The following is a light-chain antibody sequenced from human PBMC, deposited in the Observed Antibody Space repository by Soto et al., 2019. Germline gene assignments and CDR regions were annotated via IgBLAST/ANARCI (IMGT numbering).Light chain of an antibody. CDR2: GAS. J-gene: IGKJ5*01. V-gene: IGKV3-20*01. CDR3: QQYGSSLSIT. Sequence: EIVLTQSPGTLSLSPGERATLSCRASQSVSSNYFAWYQQKPGQAPRLLIHGASMRATGIPDRFSGRGSGTDFTLTISRLEPEDFAVYYCQQYGSSLSITFGQGTRLEIK. CDR1: QSVSSNY.